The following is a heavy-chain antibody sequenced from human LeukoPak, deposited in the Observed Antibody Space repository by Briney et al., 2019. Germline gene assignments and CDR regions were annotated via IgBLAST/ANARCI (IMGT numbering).Heavy chain of an antibody. V-gene: IGHV4-30-2*01. D-gene: IGHD3-22*01. CDR2: IYHSGST. CDR3: ASTNYYDSSGPSSFDP. J-gene: IGHJ5*02. CDR1: GGSISSGGYS. Sequence: SQTLSLTCTVSGGSISSGGYSWSWIRQPPGKGLEWIGYIYHSGSTYYNPSLKSRVTISVDRSKNQFSLKLSSVTAVDTAVYYCASTNYYDSSGPSSFDPWGQGTLVTVSS.